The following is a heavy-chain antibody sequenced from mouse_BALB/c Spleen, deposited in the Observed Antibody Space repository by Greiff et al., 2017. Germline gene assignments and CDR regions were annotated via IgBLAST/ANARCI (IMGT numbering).Heavy chain of an antibody. CDR3: AREGVITTIFDD. V-gene: IGHV1S41*01. CDR1: GYSFTSYW. Sequence: DLVKPGASVKLSCKASGYSFTSYWINWLKQRPRQSLEWIGRIAPGSGSTYYNEMFKGKTTLTVDTSSSTAYIQLSSLSSEDSAVYFCAREGVITTIFDDWGQGTTLTVSS. J-gene: IGHJ2*01. D-gene: IGHD1-1*01. CDR2: IAPGSGST.